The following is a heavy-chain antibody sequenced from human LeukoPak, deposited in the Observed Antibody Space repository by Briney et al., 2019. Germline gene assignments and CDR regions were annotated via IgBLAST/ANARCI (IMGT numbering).Heavy chain of an antibody. CDR1: GFTLSNYW. J-gene: IGHJ4*02. CDR2: INTDGSST. Sequence: PGGSLRLSCSASGFTLSNYWIHWVRQAPGKGLVWVSRINTDGSSTNYADSVKGRFTISRDNSKNTLYLQMNSLRAEDTAVYFCAKAISSPGYTSGWAGIDYWGQGALVTVSS. D-gene: IGHD6-19*01. V-gene: IGHV3-74*01. CDR3: AKAISSPGYTSGWAGIDY.